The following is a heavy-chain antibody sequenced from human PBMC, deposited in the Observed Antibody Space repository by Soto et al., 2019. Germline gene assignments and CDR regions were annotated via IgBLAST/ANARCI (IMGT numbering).Heavy chain of an antibody. Sequence: SETLSLTCTVSGGSITTGGYYWSWIRQLPGKGLEWIGHRYYSESTYYNPSLKSRVSISLDTSKNQFSLKLSFVTAADTAMYYCARTKCSGGSCYSWSLDYWGHGTPVTVSS. CDR2: RYYSEST. CDR1: GGSITTGGYY. V-gene: IGHV4-31*03. J-gene: IGHJ4*01. CDR3: ARTKCSGGSCYSWSLDY. D-gene: IGHD2-15*01.